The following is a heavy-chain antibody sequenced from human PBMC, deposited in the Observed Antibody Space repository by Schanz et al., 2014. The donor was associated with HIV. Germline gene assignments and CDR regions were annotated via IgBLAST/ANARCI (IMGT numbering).Heavy chain of an antibody. CDR3: VRGLLFQGFFDS. D-gene: IGHD3-10*01. CDR2: IWFDGSNK. J-gene: IGHJ4*02. CDR1: GFTFSTYV. V-gene: IGHV3-33*01. Sequence: QVQLVESGGGGVQPGRSLRLSCAASGFTFSTYVMHWVRQAPGKGLEWGANIWFDGSNKYYADSVRGRFTISRDNSKNTLYLQMNSLRAEDTAVYYCVRGLLFQGFFDSWGQGALVTVSS.